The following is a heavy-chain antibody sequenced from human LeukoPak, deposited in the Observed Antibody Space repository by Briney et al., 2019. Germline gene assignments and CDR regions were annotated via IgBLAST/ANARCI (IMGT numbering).Heavy chain of an antibody. CDR2: INHSGST. D-gene: IGHD4-11*01. CDR3: ARGLTPYSNLVVGY. Sequence: SETLSLTCAVYGRSFSGYYWSWIRQPPGKGLEWIGEINHSGSTNYNVSLKSRVTISVDTSKKQFSLKMSSVTAADTAVYYCARGLTPYSNLVVGYWGQGTLVTVSS. V-gene: IGHV4-34*01. J-gene: IGHJ4*02. CDR1: GRSFSGYY.